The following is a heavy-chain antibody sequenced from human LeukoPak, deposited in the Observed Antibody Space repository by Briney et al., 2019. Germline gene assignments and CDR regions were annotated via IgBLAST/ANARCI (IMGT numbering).Heavy chain of an antibody. V-gene: IGHV1-46*01. J-gene: IGHJ4*02. Sequence: GASVKVSCXASGYTFTSYYMHWVRQAPGQGLEWMEIINPSGGSTSYAQKFQGRVTMTRDTSTSTVYMELSSLRSEDTAVYYCARGRRVITMVRGVIDSLDYWGQGTLVTVSS. D-gene: IGHD3-10*01. CDR2: INPSGGST. CDR1: GYTFTSYY. CDR3: ARGRRVITMVRGVIDSLDY.